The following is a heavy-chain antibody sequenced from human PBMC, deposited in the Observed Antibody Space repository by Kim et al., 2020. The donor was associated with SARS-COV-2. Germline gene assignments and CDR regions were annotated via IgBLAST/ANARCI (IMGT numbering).Heavy chain of an antibody. V-gene: IGHV1-18*04. J-gene: IGHJ6*02. D-gene: IGHD3-9*01. CDR3: ARDSYDILTGYYKYYYYGMDV. Sequence: ASVKVSCKASGYTFTSYGISWVRQAPGQGLEWMGWISAYNGNTNYAQKLQGRVTMTTDTSTSTAYMELRSLRSDDTAVYYCARDSYDILTGYYKYYYYGMDVWGQGTTVTVSS. CDR1: GYTFTSYG. CDR2: ISAYNGNT.